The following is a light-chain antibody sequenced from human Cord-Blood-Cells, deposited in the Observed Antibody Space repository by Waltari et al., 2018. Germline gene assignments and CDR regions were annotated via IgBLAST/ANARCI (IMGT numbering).Light chain of an antibody. V-gene: IGLV2-14*01. Sequence: QSALTQPASVSGSPGQSITISCPGTSSDVGGYNYVSWYQQPPGKAPKRMIYDVSNRPSGVSNRFSGSKSGNTASLTISGLQAEDEADYYCSSYTSSSTYVFGTGTKVTVL. J-gene: IGLJ1*01. CDR3: SSYTSSSTYV. CDR1: SSDVGGYNY. CDR2: DVS.